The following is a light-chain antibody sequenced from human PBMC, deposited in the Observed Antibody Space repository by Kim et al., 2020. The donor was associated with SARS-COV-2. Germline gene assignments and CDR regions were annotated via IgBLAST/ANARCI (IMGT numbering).Light chain of an antibody. V-gene: IGKV3-20*01. CDR1: QSVRNNT. CDR3: QHYGRSPPFT. J-gene: IGKJ2*01. CDR2: GAS. Sequence: EIVLTQSPGTLSLSPGEGATLSCRASQSVRNNTLAWYQQKPGQAPRLFIYGASTRATGIPDRFSGRGSGTDFTLTISRLEPADFALYYCQHYGRSPPFTFGQRTKLEIK.